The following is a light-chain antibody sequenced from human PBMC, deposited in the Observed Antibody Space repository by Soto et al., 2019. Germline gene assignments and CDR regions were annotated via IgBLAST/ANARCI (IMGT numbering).Light chain of an antibody. CDR2: DVS. CDR3: SSYTSSSTLEV. J-gene: IGLJ1*01. CDR1: SSDVGGYNY. V-gene: IGLV2-14*01. Sequence: QSVLTQPASVSGSPGQSITISCTGTSSDVGGYNYVSWYQQHPGKAPELMIYDVSNRPSGVSNRFSGSKSGNTASLTISGLQAEDEADYYCSSYTSSSTLEVFGTGTKVTVL.